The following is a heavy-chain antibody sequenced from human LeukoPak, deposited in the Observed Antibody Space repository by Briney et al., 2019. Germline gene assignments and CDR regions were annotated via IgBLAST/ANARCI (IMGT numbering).Heavy chain of an antibody. D-gene: IGHD1-26*01. J-gene: IGHJ5*02. CDR3: ARGAKVGVTGWFDP. Sequence: GGSLRLSCAASGFTFSSYAMGWFRQAPGKGLEWVGFIKNKAYGGTPEYAASVKGRFTISRDDSKSIAYLQMNSLKTEDTAIYYCARGAKVGVTGWFDPWGQGTLVTVSS. CDR2: IKNKAYGGTP. CDR1: GFTFSSYA. V-gene: IGHV3-49*03.